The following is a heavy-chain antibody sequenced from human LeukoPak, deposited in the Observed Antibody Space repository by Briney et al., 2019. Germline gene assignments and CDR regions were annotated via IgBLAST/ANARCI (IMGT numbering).Heavy chain of an antibody. J-gene: IGHJ4*02. CDR1: GGSFSGYY. D-gene: IGHD4-17*01. CDR2: INHSGST. Sequence: PSETLSLTCAVYGGSFSGYYWSWIRQPPGKGLEWIGEINHSGSTNYNPSLKSRVTISVDTSKNQFSLKLSSVTAADTAMYYCARAGTTNFDYWGQGTLVTVSS. CDR3: ARAGTTNFDY. V-gene: IGHV4-34*01.